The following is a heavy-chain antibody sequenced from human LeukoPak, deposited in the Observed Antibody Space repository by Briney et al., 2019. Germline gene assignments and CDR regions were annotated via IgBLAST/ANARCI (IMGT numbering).Heavy chain of an antibody. CDR2: IYYSGST. Sequence: SETLSLTCTVSGGSISSYYWSWIRQPPGKGLEWIGYIYYSGSTNYNPSLKSRVTISVDTSKNQFSLKLSSVTAADTAVYYCAGSGSPSLFDPWGQGTLVTVSS. J-gene: IGHJ5*02. V-gene: IGHV4-59*08. D-gene: IGHD1-26*01. CDR3: AGSGSPSLFDP. CDR1: GGSISSYY.